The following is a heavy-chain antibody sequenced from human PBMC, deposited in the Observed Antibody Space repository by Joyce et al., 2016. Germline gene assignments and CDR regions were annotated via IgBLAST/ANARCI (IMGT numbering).Heavy chain of an antibody. V-gene: IGHV4-34*02. Sequence: QVQLQQWGAGLLKPSETLSLTCVVSSGSFMGYYWSWIRQPPGKGLEWIGEINHSRNSNFYPSLKSRVNISIDTTKNQFSLKRRSVTAADTAVYYCARRKPRGIYYFDYWGQGTLVTVSS. D-gene: IGHD6-13*01. CDR2: INHSRNS. CDR1: SGSFMGYY. J-gene: IGHJ4*02. CDR3: ARRKPRGIYYFDY.